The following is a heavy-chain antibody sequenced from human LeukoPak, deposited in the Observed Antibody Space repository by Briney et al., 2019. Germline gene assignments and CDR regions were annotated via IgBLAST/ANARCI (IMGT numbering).Heavy chain of an antibody. CDR1: GGSISSGDYY. V-gene: IGHV4-30-4*08. CDR2: IYYSGST. CDR3: ARGGRRRYCSSTSCERSFDY. J-gene: IGHJ4*02. Sequence: SETLSLTCTVSGGSISSGDYYWSWIRQPPGKGLEWIGYIYYSGSTNYNPSLKSRVTISVDTSKNQFSLKLSSVTAADTAVYYCARGGRRRYCSSTSCERSFDYWGQGTLVTVSS. D-gene: IGHD2-2*01.